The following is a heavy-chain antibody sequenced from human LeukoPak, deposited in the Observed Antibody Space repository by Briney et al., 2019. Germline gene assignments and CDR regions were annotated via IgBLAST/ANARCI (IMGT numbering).Heavy chain of an antibody. D-gene: IGHD2-15*01. Sequence: GGSLRLSCAASGFTFSDHYMSWIRQAPGKGLEWVSYISSSGSTIYYADSVKGRFTISRDNAKNSLYLQMNSLRAEDTAVYYCARDNCSGGSCYNPWGQGTLVTVSS. CDR2: ISSSGSTI. CDR3: ARDNCSGGSCYNP. CDR1: GFTFSDHY. V-gene: IGHV3-11*01. J-gene: IGHJ5*02.